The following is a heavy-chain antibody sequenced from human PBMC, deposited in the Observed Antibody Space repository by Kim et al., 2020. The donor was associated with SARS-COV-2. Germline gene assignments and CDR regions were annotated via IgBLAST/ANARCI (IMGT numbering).Heavy chain of an antibody. CDR1: GFTFSSYG. CDR2: ISYDGSNK. CDR3: AKDLTTYCGGDCLILDY. D-gene: IGHD2-21*02. V-gene: IGHV3-30*18. J-gene: IGHJ4*02. Sequence: GGSLRLSCAASGFTFSSYGMHWVRQAPGKGLEWVAVISYDGSNKYYADSVKGRFTISRDNSKNTLYLQMNSLRAEDTAVYYCAKDLTTYCGGDCLILDYWGQGTLVTVSS.